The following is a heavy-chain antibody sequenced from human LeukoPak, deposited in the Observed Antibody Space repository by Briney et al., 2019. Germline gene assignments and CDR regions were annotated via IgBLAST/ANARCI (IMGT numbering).Heavy chain of an antibody. J-gene: IGHJ6*02. CDR2: ISFDGRNK. CDR1: GFTFSSYA. CDR3: ERRTPYGMDV. V-gene: IGHV3-30*04. Sequence: PGRSLRLSCAASGFTFSSYAMHWVRQAPGKWLGWVSDISFDGRNKFYADSVTGKFTFSRDNSKNTLDLQMNSLRAEDTAVYYCERRTPYGMDVWGQGTTVTVSS.